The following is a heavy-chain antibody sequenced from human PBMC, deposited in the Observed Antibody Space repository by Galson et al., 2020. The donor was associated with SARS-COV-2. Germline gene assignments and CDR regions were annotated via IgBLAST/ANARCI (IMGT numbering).Heavy chain of an antibody. D-gene: IGHD4-17*01. CDR1: GFTFSSYA. V-gene: IGHV3-30-3*01. CDR2: ISYDGSNK. CDR3: ARDYGDYTPYYYYYYGMDV. J-gene: IGHJ6*02. Sequence: GESLKISCAASGFTFSSYAMHWVRQAPGKGLEWVAVISYDGSNKYYADSVKGRFTISRDNSKNTLYLQMNSLRAEDTAVYYCARDYGDYTPYYYYYYGMDVWGQGTTVTVSS.